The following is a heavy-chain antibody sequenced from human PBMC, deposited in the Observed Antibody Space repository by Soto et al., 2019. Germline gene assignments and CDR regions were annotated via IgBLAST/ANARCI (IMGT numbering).Heavy chain of an antibody. J-gene: IGHJ6*02. Sequence: QVQLVQSGAEVKKPGSSVKVSCKASGGTFSSYAISWVRQAPGQGLEWMGGIIPIFGTANYAQKFQGRVTLTADESTSTAYMELSSLRSEDTAVYYCARYCSSTSCRPNYYYYCMDVWGQGTTVTVSS. CDR3: ARYCSSTSCRPNYYYYCMDV. D-gene: IGHD2-2*01. V-gene: IGHV1-69*01. CDR2: IIPIFGTA. CDR1: GGTFSSYA.